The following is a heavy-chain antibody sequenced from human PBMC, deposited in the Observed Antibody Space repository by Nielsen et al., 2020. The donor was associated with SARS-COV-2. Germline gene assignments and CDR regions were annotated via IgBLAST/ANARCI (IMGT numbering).Heavy chain of an antibody. J-gene: IGHJ4*02. D-gene: IGHD3-22*01. Sequence: GGSLRLSCKGSGYSFTSYWIGWVRQMPGKGLEWMGIIYPGDSDTRYSPSFQGQVTISADKSISTAYLQWSSLKASDTAMYYCATGAGYYGPDEGYWGQGTLVTVSS. CDR3: ATGAGYYGPDEGY. CDR1: GYSFTSYW. CDR2: IYPGDSDT. V-gene: IGHV5-51*01.